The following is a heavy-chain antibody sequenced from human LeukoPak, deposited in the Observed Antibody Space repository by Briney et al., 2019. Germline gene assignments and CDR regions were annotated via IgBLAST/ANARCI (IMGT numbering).Heavy chain of an antibody. J-gene: IGHJ4*02. CDR3: AKDLALMPPYYFDY. D-gene: IGHD4/OR15-4a*01. CDR2: ISGSGGST. Sequence: PGGSLRLSCAASGFTFSSYAMSWVRQAPVKELEWVSAISGSGGSTYYADSVKGRFTISRDNSKNTLYLQMNSLRAEDTAVYYCAKDLALMPPYYFDYWGQGTLVTVSS. CDR1: GFTFSSYA. V-gene: IGHV3-23*01.